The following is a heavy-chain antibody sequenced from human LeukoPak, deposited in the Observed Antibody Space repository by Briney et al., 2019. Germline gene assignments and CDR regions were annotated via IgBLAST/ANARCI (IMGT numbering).Heavy chain of an antibody. D-gene: IGHD6-13*01. V-gene: IGHV1-8*03. CDR1: GYTFASYD. CDR3: ARGPRIAEAGILFDY. J-gene: IGHJ4*02. CDR2: MNPNSGNT. Sequence: ASVKVSCKASGYTFASYDINWVRQATGQGLEWMGWMNPNSGNTGYAQKFQGRVTITRNTSISTAYMELSSLRSEDTAVYYCARGPRIAEAGILFDYWGQGTLITVSS.